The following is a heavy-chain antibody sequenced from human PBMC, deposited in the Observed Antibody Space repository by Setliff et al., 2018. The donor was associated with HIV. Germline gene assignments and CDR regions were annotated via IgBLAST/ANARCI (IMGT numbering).Heavy chain of an antibody. D-gene: IGHD2-15*01. CDR1: GFSFSNYA. J-gene: IGHJ4*02. CDR2: VIRGGHNT. Sequence: PGGSLRFSCAASGFSFSNYAMSWVRQAPGKGLEWVSSVIRGGHNTFYADSVKGRFTISRDNSKDTLYLQMSGLTAEDTAIYYCAKTLVVVASPLDFWGQGTLVTVSS. CDR3: AKTLVVVASPLDF. V-gene: IGHV3-23*01.